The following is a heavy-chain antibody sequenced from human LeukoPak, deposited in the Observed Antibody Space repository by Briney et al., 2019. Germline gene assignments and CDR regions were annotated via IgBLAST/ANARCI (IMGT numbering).Heavy chain of an antibody. Sequence: ASVKVSCKASGYIFTAYYIHWVRQTPGQGLEWVGRIHPSSGGTEYAQNFQGRVTVTRDTSITTAYMELNRLTSDDTAVYYCARNYGDLDYWGQGTLVTVSS. CDR3: ARNYGDLDY. D-gene: IGHD4-17*01. J-gene: IGHJ4*02. V-gene: IGHV1-2*06. CDR2: IHPSSGGT. CDR1: GYIFTAYY.